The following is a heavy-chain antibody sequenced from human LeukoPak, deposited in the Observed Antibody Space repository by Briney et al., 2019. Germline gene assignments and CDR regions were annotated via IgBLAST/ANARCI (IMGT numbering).Heavy chain of an antibody. CDR3: ARDVGGSYLGGLFDY. CDR2: IIPIFGTA. V-gene: IGHV1-69*13. CDR1: GYTFTSYY. J-gene: IGHJ4*02. D-gene: IGHD1-26*01. Sequence: SVKVSCKASGYTFTSYYMHWVRQAPGQGLEWMGGIIPIFGTANYAQKFQGRVTITADESTSTAYMELSSLRSEDTAVYYCARDVGGSYLGGLFDYWGQGTLVTVSS.